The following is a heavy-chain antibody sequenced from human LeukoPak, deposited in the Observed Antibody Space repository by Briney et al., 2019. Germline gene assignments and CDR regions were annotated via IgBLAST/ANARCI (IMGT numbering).Heavy chain of an antibody. Sequence: SETLSLTCAVYGGSFSGYYWSWIRQPPGKGLEWIGEINHSGSTNYNPSLKSRVTISVDTSKNQFSLKLTSVTAADTAVYFCARSDYYDSSGYFSGWGQGTLVTVSS. J-gene: IGHJ4*02. CDR1: GGSFSGYY. D-gene: IGHD3-22*01. V-gene: IGHV4-34*01. CDR3: ARSDYYDSSGYFSG. CDR2: INHSGST.